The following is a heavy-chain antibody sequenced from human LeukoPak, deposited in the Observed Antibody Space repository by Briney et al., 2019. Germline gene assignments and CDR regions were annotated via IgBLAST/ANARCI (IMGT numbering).Heavy chain of an antibody. V-gene: IGHV4-39*01. CDR1: GGSISSSSYY. Sequence: SETLSLTCTVSGGSISSSSYYWGWIRQPPGKGLEWIGSIYYSGSTYYNPSLKSRVTISVDTSKNQFSLKLSSVTAADTAVYYCAGHAGYCSSTSCYADDYYYYMDVWGKGTTVTVSS. J-gene: IGHJ6*03. CDR2: IYYSGST. CDR3: AGHAGYCSSTSCYADDYYYYMDV. D-gene: IGHD2-2*01.